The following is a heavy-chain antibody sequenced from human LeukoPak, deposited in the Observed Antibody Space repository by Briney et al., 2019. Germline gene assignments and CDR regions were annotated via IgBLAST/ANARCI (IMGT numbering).Heavy chain of an antibody. D-gene: IGHD3-22*01. CDR1: GFTFRNYG. CDR2: ICYDGDNK. Sequence: PGGSLRLSCVASGFTFRNYGMHWVRQAPGKGLEWVAVICYDGDNKDYTDSVRGRFTISRDNSKNTLYLQMNSLSAEDTAVYYCARGGIGYYDSSGYDEYFQHWGQGTLVTVSS. J-gene: IGHJ1*01. CDR3: ARGGIGYYDSSGYDEYFQH. V-gene: IGHV3-33*01.